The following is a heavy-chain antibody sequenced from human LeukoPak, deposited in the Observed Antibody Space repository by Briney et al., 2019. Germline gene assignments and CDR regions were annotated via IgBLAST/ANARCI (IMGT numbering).Heavy chain of an antibody. Sequence: GRSLRLSCAASGFTFDDYAMHWVRQAPGKGLEWVSGISWNSGSIGYADSVKGRFTISRDNAKNSLYLQMNSLRAEDMALYYCAKSLYYTVTPYYFDYWGQGTLVTVSS. J-gene: IGHJ4*02. CDR2: ISWNSGSI. D-gene: IGHD4-11*01. CDR1: GFTFDDYA. V-gene: IGHV3-9*03. CDR3: AKSLYYTVTPYYFDY.